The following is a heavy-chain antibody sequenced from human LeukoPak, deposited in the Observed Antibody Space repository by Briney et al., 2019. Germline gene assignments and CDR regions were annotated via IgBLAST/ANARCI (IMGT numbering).Heavy chain of an antibody. D-gene: IGHD3-10*01. CDR3: AHRLAVRGIIRIAYFDN. Sequence: SGPTLVNPTQTLTLTCTFSGFSLSTSEVGVGWIRQPPGKALEWLALIYWNDDKRYSPSLKSRLTITKDTSKNQVVLTMTNMDPVDTATYYCAHRLAVRGIIRIAYFDNWGQGTLVTVSS. CDR1: GFSLSTSEVG. CDR2: IYWNDDK. J-gene: IGHJ4*02. V-gene: IGHV2-5*01.